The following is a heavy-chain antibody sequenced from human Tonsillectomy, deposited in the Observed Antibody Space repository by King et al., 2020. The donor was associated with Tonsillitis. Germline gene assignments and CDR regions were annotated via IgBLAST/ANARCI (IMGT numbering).Heavy chain of an antibody. D-gene: IGHD3-9*01. CDR3: ARVRSNYHILTGWGYGLDV. CDR1: GFSFSGYI. J-gene: IGHJ6*02. CDR2: ISASGTSL. Sequence: VQLVESGGGVVEPGGSLRLSCEASGFSFSGYIMNWVRQAPGKGLEWLAYISASGTSLYYADSVKGRFTISRDNVKNSVYLHMNSLTREDTALYYCARVRSNYHILTGWGYGLDVWGQGTPVTVSS. V-gene: IGHV3-48*01.